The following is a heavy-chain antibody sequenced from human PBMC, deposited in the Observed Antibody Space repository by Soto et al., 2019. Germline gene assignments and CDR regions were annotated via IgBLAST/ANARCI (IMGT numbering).Heavy chain of an antibody. CDR2: ISGSGDDT. D-gene: IGHD2-2*01. CDR1: GFTFSSYA. V-gene: IGHV3-23*01. CDR3: AKEWGDCSSTDNCFLLAHY. Sequence: PGGSLRLSCAASGFTFSSYAMSWVRQAPGKGLEWVSIISGSGDDTYYADSVKGRFTISRDNSKNTLYLQLNSLRAEDTAVYYCAKEWGDCSSTDNCFLLAHYWGQGTLVTVSS. J-gene: IGHJ4*02.